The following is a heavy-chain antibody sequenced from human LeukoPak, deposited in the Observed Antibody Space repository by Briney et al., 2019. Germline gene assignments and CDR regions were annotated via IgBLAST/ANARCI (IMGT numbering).Heavy chain of an antibody. CDR1: GFTFSTYG. J-gene: IGHJ4*02. CDR3: AKVTPGSTARKSGLDY. Sequence: GGSLRLSCAASGFTFSTYGMHWVRQTPGKGLEWVAVMSYDGSNIYYGDSVKGRLTISRDNSKNTLYLQMNNLRVEDTALYYCAKVTPGSTARKSGLDYWGQGTLVTVSS. D-gene: IGHD2-21*02. CDR2: MSYDGSNI. V-gene: IGHV3-30*18.